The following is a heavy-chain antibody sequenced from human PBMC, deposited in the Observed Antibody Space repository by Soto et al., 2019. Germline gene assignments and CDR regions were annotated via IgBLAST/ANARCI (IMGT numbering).Heavy chain of an antibody. CDR3: AKDAVYNDGLWLMDS. CDR1: GFTISTFA. Sequence: GGSLRLSCAASGFTISTFAMTWVRQAPGKGLESVCGMTGSGATIHYADSVKGRFTISKDNSRNVLYLQMHYLRDEDTAVYYCAKDAVYNDGLWLMDSWGQGTLVTVSS. V-gene: IGHV3-23*01. J-gene: IGHJ4*02. CDR2: MTGSGATI. D-gene: IGHD2-21*01.